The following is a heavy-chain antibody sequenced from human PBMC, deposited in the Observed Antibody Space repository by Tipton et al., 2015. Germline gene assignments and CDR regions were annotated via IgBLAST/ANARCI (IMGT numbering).Heavy chain of an antibody. Sequence: TLSLTCTVSGGSISSGDYYWSWIRQPPGKGLEWIGYIYSSGSTFYNPSFQSRVTISKDTSKNQISLKLTSVTAADTAVYYCARHGAKTGGSWFDPWGQGTLVTVSS. CDR3: ARHGAKTGGSWFDP. D-gene: IGHD3-16*01. J-gene: IGHJ5*02. CDR1: GGSISSGDYY. CDR2: IYSSGST. V-gene: IGHV4-30-4*01.